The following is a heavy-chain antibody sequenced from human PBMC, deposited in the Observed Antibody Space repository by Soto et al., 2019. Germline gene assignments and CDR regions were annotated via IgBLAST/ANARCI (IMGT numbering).Heavy chain of an antibody. D-gene: IGHD3-9*01. CDR2: ISAYNGNT. V-gene: IGHV1-18*01. J-gene: IGHJ5*02. CDR3: ARVGLRLQYFDWLLNNWFDP. CDR1: GYTFTSYG. Sequence: ASVKVSCKASGYTFTSYGISWVRQAPGQGLEWMGWISAYNGNTNYAQKLQGRVTMTTDTSTSTAYMELRSLRSDDTAVYYCARVGLRLQYFDWLLNNWFDPWGQGTLVTVSS.